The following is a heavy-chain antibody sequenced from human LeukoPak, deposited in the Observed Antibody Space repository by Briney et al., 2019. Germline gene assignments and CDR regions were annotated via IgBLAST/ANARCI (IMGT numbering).Heavy chain of an antibody. J-gene: IGHJ4*02. CDR3: ARGVAARLEFDY. Sequence: ASVTVSCKASGYTFTSYGISWVRQAPGQGLEWMGWISAYNGNTNYAQKLQGRVTLTTDTSTSTAYMELRSLRSDDTAVYYCARGVAARLEFDYWGQGTLVTVSS. D-gene: IGHD6-6*01. CDR1: GYTFTSYG. CDR2: ISAYNGNT. V-gene: IGHV1-18*01.